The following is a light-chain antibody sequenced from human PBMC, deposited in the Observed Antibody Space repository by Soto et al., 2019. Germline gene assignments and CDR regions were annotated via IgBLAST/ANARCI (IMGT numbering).Light chain of an antibody. Sequence: DIQMTQSPSSLSASVGDTVTITCQASRDISVYLNWYQQKPGKAPKLLVFDASNLQTGVPSRFSGSGSGTHFTFTISGLQTEDVATYSCQQYDNLPPYTFGQGTRLEI. CDR2: DAS. CDR1: RDISVY. V-gene: IGKV1-33*01. CDR3: QQYDNLPPYT. J-gene: IGKJ2*01.